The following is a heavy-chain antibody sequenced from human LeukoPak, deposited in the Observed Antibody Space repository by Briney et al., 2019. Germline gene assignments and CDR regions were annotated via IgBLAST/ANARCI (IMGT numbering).Heavy chain of an antibody. CDR3: AGVAGSADY. J-gene: IGHJ4*02. V-gene: IGHV1-8*01. Sequence: ASVKVSCKASGYAFTSLDINWVRQATGQGLEWMGWMNPNSGFTGSAHKFQGRLTMTRDTSISTAYMELTSLTSEDTAMYYCAGVAGSADYWGQETLVTVSS. CDR2: MNPNSGFT. D-gene: IGHD6-19*01. CDR1: GYAFTSLD.